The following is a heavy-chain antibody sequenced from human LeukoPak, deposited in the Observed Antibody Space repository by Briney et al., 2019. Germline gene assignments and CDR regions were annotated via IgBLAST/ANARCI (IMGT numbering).Heavy chain of an antibody. CDR3: ARHLGYCSGGSCPPSFYYYYYMDV. CDR1: GGSISRYY. CDR2: IYYSGST. D-gene: IGHD2-15*01. J-gene: IGHJ6*03. Sequence: PSETLSLTCTVSGGSISRYYWSWIRQPPGKGLEWIGYIYYSGSTNYNPSLKSRITISVDTSKNQFSLKLSSVTAADTAVYYCARHLGYCSGGSCPPSFYYYYYMDVWGKGTTITVSS. V-gene: IGHV4-59*01.